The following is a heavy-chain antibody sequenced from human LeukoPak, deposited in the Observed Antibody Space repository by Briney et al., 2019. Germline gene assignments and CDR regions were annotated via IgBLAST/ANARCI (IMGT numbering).Heavy chain of an antibody. CDR3: ARRAGAYSHPYDY. CDR1: GFTLNNDA. Sequence: GGSLRLSCAASGFTLNNDAMSWVRQAPGKGLEWVSAINGDTTHYAGSVKGRFTISRDNSKNTLYLQMNSLRAEDTAVYCCARRAGAYSHPYDYWGQGTLVTVSS. D-gene: IGHD4/OR15-4a*01. CDR2: INGDTT. J-gene: IGHJ4*02. V-gene: IGHV3-23*01.